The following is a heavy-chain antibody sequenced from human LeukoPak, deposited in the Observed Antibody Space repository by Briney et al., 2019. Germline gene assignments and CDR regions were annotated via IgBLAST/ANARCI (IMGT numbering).Heavy chain of an antibody. Sequence: ATVKISCKVSGYTFTDYYMHWVQQAPGKGLEWKGLVDPEDGETIYAEKFQGTVTITADTSTDTAYMELSSLRSEDTAVYYCATGRKYGSGSYLDYWGQGTLVTVSS. CDR1: GYTFTDYY. CDR2: VDPEDGET. CDR3: ATGRKYGSGSYLDY. D-gene: IGHD3-10*01. J-gene: IGHJ4*02. V-gene: IGHV1-69-2*01.